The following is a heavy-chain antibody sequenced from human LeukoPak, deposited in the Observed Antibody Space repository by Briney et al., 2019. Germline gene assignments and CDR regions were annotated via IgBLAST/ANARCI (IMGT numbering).Heavy chain of an antibody. CDR2: TWYDGNNK. Sequence: GGSLRLSCAVSGFTFTTYGMHWVRQAAGKVLEWVAVTWYDGNNKYYADSVKGRFTISRDNSKNTLYLQMNSLRAEDTAVYYCVRDPYEAYWGQGTLVTVSS. CDR1: GFTFTTYG. D-gene: IGHD5-12*01. CDR3: VRDPYEAY. J-gene: IGHJ4*02. V-gene: IGHV3-33*01.